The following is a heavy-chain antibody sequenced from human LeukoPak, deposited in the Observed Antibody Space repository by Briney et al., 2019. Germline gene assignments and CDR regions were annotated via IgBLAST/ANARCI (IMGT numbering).Heavy chain of an antibody. CDR1: GYRFSTYW. V-gene: IGHV5-51*01. Sequence: GESLKISCKGSGYRFSTYWIAWVRQMPGKGLEWMGIIYPDDSDTRYSPSFQGQVTISTDKSVSTAYLQWSSLKASDTAMYYCARPNITSYYDSRGYDAFDVWGQGTMVTVSS. CDR3: ARPNITSYYDSRGYDAFDV. J-gene: IGHJ3*01. D-gene: IGHD3-22*01. CDR2: IYPDDSDT.